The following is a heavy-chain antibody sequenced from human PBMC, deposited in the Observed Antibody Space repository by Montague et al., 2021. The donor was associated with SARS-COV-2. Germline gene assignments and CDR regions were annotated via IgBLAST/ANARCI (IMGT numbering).Heavy chain of an antibody. J-gene: IGHJ6*02. CDR3: ARRTVRAAAGTLVYYYYYYGMDV. CDR1: GGSFSGYY. V-gene: IGHV4-34*01. D-gene: IGHD6-13*01. Sequence: SETLSLTCAVYGGSFSGYYWSWIRQPPGKGLEWIGEINHSGSTNYNPSLKSRVTISVDTSKSQFSLKLSSVTAADTAVYYCARRTVRAAAGTLVYYYYYYGMDVWGQGTTVTVSS. CDR2: INHSGST.